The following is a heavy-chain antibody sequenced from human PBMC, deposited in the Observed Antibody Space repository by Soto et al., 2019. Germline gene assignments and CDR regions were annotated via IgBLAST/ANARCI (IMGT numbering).Heavy chain of an antibody. CDR3: ARGAVAAAGTSGDY. CDR1: GYTFTSYA. V-gene: IGHV1-3*01. D-gene: IGHD6-13*01. J-gene: IGHJ4*02. Sequence: QVQLVQSGAEVKKPGASVKVSCKASGYTFTSYAMHWVRQAPGKRLEWMGWINAGNGNTKYSQKFQGRVTITRDTSASTADMELSSLRSEDTAVYYCARGAVAAAGTSGDYWGQGTLVTVSS. CDR2: INAGNGNT.